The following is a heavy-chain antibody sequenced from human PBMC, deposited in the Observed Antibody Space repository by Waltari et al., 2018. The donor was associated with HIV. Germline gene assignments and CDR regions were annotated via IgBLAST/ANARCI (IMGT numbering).Heavy chain of an antibody. CDR2: IIPIFGTA. D-gene: IGHD4-17*01. Sequence: QVQLVQSGAEVKKPGSSVKVSCKASGGTFSSYAISWVRQAPGQGLEWMGGIIPIFGTANYAQKFQGRVTITADKSTSTAYMELSSLRSEDTAVYYCARGLVFPENYGDYPYYCDYWGQGTLVTVSS. J-gene: IGHJ4*02. CDR1: GGTFSSYA. CDR3: ARGLVFPENYGDYPYYCDY. V-gene: IGHV1-69*06.